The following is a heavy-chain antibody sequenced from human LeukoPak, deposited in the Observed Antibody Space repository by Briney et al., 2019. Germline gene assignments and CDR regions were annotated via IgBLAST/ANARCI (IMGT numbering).Heavy chain of an antibody. CDR3: AREFWGYCSSTSCRFLDY. V-gene: IGHV1-2*02. D-gene: IGHD2-2*01. CDR1: GYTFTGYY. J-gene: IGHJ4*02. CDR2: INPNSGGT. Sequence: ASVKVSCKASGYTFTGYYMHWVRQGPGQGLEWMGWINPNSGGTNYAQKFQGRVTMTRDTSISTAYMELSRLRSDDTAVYYCAREFWGYCSSTSCRFLDYWGQGTLVTVSS.